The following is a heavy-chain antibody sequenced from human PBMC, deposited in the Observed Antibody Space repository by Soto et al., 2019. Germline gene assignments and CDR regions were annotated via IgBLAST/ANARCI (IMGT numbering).Heavy chain of an antibody. CDR1: GFTFSNSA. Sequence: EVQILQSGGGLEQPGGSLRLSCAASGFTFSNSAMSWIRQAPGKGLEWVSTIRETGNTYYADSVRGRFATSRDNSENTLYLQRSSLRAADTAVYYCAKQQMGVIRALDYWGQGTLVTVSS. V-gene: IGHV3-23*01. CDR3: AKQQMGVIRALDY. J-gene: IGHJ4*02. D-gene: IGHD1-26*01. CDR2: IRETGNT.